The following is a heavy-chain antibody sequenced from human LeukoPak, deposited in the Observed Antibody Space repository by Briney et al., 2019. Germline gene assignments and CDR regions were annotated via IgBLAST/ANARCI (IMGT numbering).Heavy chain of an antibody. CDR3: ARDQEHCSGTSCYPYWYDS. Sequence: SETLSLTCTVSGGSINSYYWSWIRQPPGKGLEWIGYIYYIGSTNYNPSLKSRVTISVHTSKSQFSLKLSSVTAADTAVYFCARDQEHCSGTSCYPYWYDSWGQGTLVTVSS. V-gene: IGHV4-59*01. D-gene: IGHD2-2*01. J-gene: IGHJ5*01. CDR1: GGSINSYY. CDR2: IYYIGST.